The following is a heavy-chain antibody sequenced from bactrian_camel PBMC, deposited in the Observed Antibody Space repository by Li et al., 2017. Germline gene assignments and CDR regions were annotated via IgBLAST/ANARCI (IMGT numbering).Heavy chain of an antibody. CDR1: GYTANNYC. Sequence: HVQLVESGGGSVQAGGSLTLSCEASGYTANNYCMGWVRQAPGQGLEWVAGIKRAGDGTAYADSVKGRVTTSRDNAQNVLYLQLNSLKTEDTATYYCGNLANNYWSQGTQVTVS. CDR3: GNLANNY. D-gene: IGHD1*01. V-gene: IGHV3S6*01. J-gene: IGHJ4*01. CDR2: IKRAGDGT.